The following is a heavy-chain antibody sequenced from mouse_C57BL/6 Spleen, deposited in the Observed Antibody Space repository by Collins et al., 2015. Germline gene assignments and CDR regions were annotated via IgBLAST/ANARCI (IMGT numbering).Heavy chain of an antibody. CDR3: VYDDFDY. V-gene: IGHV1-50*01. J-gene: IGHJ2*01. D-gene: IGHD2-3*01. CDR2: IDPSDSYT. CDR1: GYTFTSYW. Sequence: QVQLQQPGAELVKPGASVKLSCKASGYTFTSYWMQWVKQRPGQGLEWIGEIDPSDSYTNYNQNFKGKATLTVDTSSSTAYMQLSSLTSEDSAVYYCVYDDFDYWGQAPLSQSPQ.